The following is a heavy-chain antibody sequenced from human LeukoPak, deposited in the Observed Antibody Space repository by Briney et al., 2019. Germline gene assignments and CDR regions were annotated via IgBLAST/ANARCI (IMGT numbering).Heavy chain of an antibody. V-gene: IGHV4-59*01. D-gene: IGHD2-2*01. Sequence: SSETLSLTCTVSGGSISSYYWSWIRQPPGKGLEWIGYIYYGGSTNYNPSLKSRVTISVDTSKNQFSLKLSSVTAADTAVYYCARYQPLPRGFDYWGQGTLVTVSS. CDR1: GGSISSYY. CDR3: ARYQPLPRGFDY. CDR2: IYYGGST. J-gene: IGHJ4*02.